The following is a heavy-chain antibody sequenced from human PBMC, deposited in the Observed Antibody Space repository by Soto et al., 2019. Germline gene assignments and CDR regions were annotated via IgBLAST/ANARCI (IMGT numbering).Heavy chain of an antibody. J-gene: IGHJ4*02. Sequence: PSETLSLTCTVSGGSVSRGSYYWSWFRQPPGKGLEWIGYIYYSGSTNYNPSLKSRVTISVDTSKNQFPLKLSSVTAADTAVYYCARAESPRYFDYWGQGTLVTVSS. D-gene: IGHD3-10*01. CDR1: GGSVSRGSYY. V-gene: IGHV4-61*01. CDR3: ARAESPRYFDY. CDR2: IYYSGST.